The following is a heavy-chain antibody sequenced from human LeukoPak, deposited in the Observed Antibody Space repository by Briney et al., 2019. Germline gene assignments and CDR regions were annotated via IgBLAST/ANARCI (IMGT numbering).Heavy chain of an antibody. Sequence: PSETLSLTCTVSGGSISSGSYYWGWIRQPAGKGLEWIGRIYTSGSTNYNPSLKSRVTISVDTSKNQFSLKLSSVTAADTAVYYCAREQLYRTFIANWFDPWGQGTLVTVSS. D-gene: IGHD5-24*01. CDR3: AREQLYRTFIANWFDP. CDR2: IYTSGST. CDR1: GGSISSGSYY. J-gene: IGHJ5*02. V-gene: IGHV4-61*02.